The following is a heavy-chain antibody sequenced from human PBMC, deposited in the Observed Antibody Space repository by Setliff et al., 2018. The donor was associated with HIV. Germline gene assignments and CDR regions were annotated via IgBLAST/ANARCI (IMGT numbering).Heavy chain of an antibody. Sequence: ASVKVSCKASGYTFTGYYMHWVRQAPGQGLEWMGWINPNSGGTNYAQIFQGRVTMTRDTSISTAYMELSRLRSDDTAVYFCARGALLAVFDFDHWGHGTLVTVSS. CDR3: ARGALLAVFDFDH. D-gene: IGHD3-3*02. V-gene: IGHV1-2*02. CDR2: INPNSGGT. CDR1: GYTFTGYY. J-gene: IGHJ4*01.